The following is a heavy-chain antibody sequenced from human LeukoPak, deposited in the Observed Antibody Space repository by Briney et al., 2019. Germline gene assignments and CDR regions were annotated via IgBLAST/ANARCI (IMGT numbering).Heavy chain of an antibody. CDR1: GYTFTIYY. CDR3: ARDKRGSLDY. Sequence: GASVNVSCKASGYTFTIYYIHWVRQAPGRGLEWMGVINPSGDSTTYAQGFEGRLTMTRDTSTSTVYMDLSSLTSEDTAVYFCARDKRGSLDYWGQGTLVVVPS. V-gene: IGHV1-46*01. CDR2: INPSGDST. D-gene: IGHD3-10*01. J-gene: IGHJ4*02.